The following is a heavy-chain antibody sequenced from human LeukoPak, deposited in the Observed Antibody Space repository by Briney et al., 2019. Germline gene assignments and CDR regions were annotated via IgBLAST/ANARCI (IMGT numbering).Heavy chain of an antibody. Sequence: GASVKVSCKASGYTFSSYYMHWVRQAPGQGLEWIGIINPSGGSTSYAQKFQGRVTLTRDTSTSTVYMELSSLRSEDTAVYYCAREKLYGGYPYYYYYGLDVWGQGTTVTVSS. CDR2: INPSGGST. J-gene: IGHJ6*02. V-gene: IGHV1-46*01. CDR1: GYTFSSYY. D-gene: IGHD5-12*01. CDR3: AREKLYGGYPYYYYYGLDV.